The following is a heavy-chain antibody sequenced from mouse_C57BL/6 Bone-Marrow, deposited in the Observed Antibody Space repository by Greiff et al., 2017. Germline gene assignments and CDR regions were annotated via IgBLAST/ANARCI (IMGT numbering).Heavy chain of an antibody. D-gene: IGHD2-5*01. CDR3: ASLYSNYDAMDY. CDR2: ISDGGSYT. CDR1: GFTFSSSA. V-gene: IGHV5-4*03. Sequence: EVMLVESGGGLVKPGGSLKLSCAASGFTFSSSAMSWVRQTPEKRLEWVATISDGGSYTYYPANVKGRFTISRDNAKNNLYLQMSHLKSEDTAMFYCASLYSNYDAMDYWGQGTSVTVSS. J-gene: IGHJ4*01.